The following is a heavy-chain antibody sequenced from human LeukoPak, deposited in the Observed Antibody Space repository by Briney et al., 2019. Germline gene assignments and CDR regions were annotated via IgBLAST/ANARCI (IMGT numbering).Heavy chain of an antibody. D-gene: IGHD2-2*02. Sequence: ASVKVSCKPSGYTFTGYYIHWVRQAPGQGLEWMGWINPNSGDTHYAQKFQGRVTISADKSISPAYLKWSSLKASDTAMYYCARHRRYCSSTSCYTGAFDIWGQGTMVTVSS. J-gene: IGHJ3*02. CDR3: ARHRRYCSSTSCYTGAFDI. V-gene: IGHV1-2*02. CDR1: GYTFTGYY. CDR2: INPNSGDT.